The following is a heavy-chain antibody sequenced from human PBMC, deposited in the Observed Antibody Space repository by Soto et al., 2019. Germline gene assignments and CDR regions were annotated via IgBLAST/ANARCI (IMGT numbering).Heavy chain of an antibody. CDR3: ASDRTGTTGSSFDY. Sequence: QVQLVESGGGVVQPGRSLRLSCAASGFTISSYGMHWVRQAPGKGLEWVAVIWYDGSNKYYADSVKGRFTISRDNSKNTLYLQMNSLRAEDTAVYYCASDRTGTTGSSFDYWGQGTLVTVSS. CDR2: IWYDGSNK. CDR1: GFTISSYG. J-gene: IGHJ4*02. V-gene: IGHV3-33*01. D-gene: IGHD1-7*01.